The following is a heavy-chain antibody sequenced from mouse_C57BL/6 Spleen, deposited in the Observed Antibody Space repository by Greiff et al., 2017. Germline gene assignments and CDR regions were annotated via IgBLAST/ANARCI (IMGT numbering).Heavy chain of an antibody. J-gene: IGHJ4*01. CDR2: IYPSDSET. D-gene: IGHD2-5*01. CDR1: GYAFSSYW. CDR3: ARRGYSNYYAMDY. V-gene: IGHV1-61*01. Sequence: QVQLQQSGAELVKPGASVKISCKASGYAFSSYWMNWVKQRPGQGLEWIGNIYPSDSETHYNQKFKDKATLTVDKSSSTAYMQLSSLTSEDSAVYYCARRGYSNYYAMDYWGQGTSVTVSS.